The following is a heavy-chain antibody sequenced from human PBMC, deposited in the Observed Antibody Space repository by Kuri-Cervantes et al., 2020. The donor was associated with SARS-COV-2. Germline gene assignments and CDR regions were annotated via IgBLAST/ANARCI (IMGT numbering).Heavy chain of an antibody. V-gene: IGHV3-30*02. CDR1: GFTFSSYG. D-gene: IGHD3-16*01. J-gene: IGHJ3*02. Sequence: GSLRLSCAASGFTFSSYGMHWVRLAPGKGLEWVAFIRYDGSNKYYADSVKGRFTISRDNSKNTLYLQMNSLRAEDTAVYYCARAQLGAVGAFDIWGQGAMVTVSS. CDR2: IRYDGSNK. CDR3: ARAQLGAVGAFDI.